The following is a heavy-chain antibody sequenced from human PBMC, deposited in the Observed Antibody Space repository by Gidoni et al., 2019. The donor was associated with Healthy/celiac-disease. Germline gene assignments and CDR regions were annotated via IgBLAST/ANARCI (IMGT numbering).Heavy chain of an antibody. CDR1: GFTVSSNY. CDR2: IYSGGST. V-gene: IGHV3-53*04. CDR3: ARDVTGTTGYYYGMDV. D-gene: IGHD1-7*01. Sequence: EVHRVESGGGLVQPGGSLRLSCAASGFTVSSNYMSWVRQAPGQGLEWVSVIYSGGSTYYADSVKGRFTISRHNSKNTLYLQMNSLRAEYTAVYYCARDVTGTTGYYYGMDVWGQGTTVTVSS. J-gene: IGHJ6*02.